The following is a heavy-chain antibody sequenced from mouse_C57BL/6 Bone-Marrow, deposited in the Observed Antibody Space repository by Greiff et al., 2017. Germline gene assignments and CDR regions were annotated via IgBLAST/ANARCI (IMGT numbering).Heavy chain of an antibody. CDR3: AREWSPYCDY. Sequence: VKLQQPGAELVKPGASVKLSCKASGYTFTSYWMQWVKQRPGQGLEWIGEIDPSDSYTNYNQKFKGKATLTVDTSSSTAYMQLSSLTSEDSAVYYCAREWSPYCDYWGQGTTHTVSS. CDR2: IDPSDSYT. CDR1: GYTFTSYW. V-gene: IGHV1-50*01. J-gene: IGHJ2*01.